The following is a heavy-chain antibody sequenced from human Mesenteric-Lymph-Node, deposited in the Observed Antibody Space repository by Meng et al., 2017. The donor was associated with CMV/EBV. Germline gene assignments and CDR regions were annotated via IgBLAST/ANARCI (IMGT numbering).Heavy chain of an antibody. Sequence: GGSLRLSCVASGFTFSISWMNWVRQAPGKGPEWVANIKEDGSETNYVDSVKGRFNISRDNARNSLYLQMNSLRAEDTAVYYCARDRGFLQFDYWGQGTLVTVSS. V-gene: IGHV3-7*03. CDR3: ARDRGFLQFDY. J-gene: IGHJ4*02. CDR2: IKEDGSET. D-gene: IGHD3-10*01. CDR1: GFTFSISW.